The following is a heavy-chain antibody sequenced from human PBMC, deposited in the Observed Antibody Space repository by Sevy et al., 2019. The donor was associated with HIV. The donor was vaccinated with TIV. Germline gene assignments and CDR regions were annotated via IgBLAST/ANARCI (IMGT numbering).Heavy chain of an antibody. CDR2: IYPGDSDI. D-gene: IGHD3-22*01. Sequence: GESLKISCKGSGYSFTSYWIGWVRQMPGKGLEWMGIIYPGDSDIRYSPSFQGQVTISADKSISTAYLQWSSLKASDTAMYYCATPQRYGDSSPDAFDIWGQGTMVTVSS. J-gene: IGHJ3*02. V-gene: IGHV5-51*01. CDR3: ATPQRYGDSSPDAFDI. CDR1: GYSFTSYW.